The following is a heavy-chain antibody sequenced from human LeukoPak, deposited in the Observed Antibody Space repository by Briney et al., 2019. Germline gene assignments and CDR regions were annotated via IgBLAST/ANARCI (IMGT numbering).Heavy chain of an antibody. Sequence: SETLSLTCAVYGGSFSGYYWSWIRQPPGKGLEWIGYIYYSGSTNYNPSLKSRVTISVDTSKNQFFLKLSSVTAADTAVYYCARVPTDCSSTSCYHDAFDIWGQGTMVTVSS. J-gene: IGHJ3*02. D-gene: IGHD2-2*01. CDR3: ARVPTDCSSTSCYHDAFDI. CDR2: IYYSGST. CDR1: GGSFSGYY. V-gene: IGHV4-59*01.